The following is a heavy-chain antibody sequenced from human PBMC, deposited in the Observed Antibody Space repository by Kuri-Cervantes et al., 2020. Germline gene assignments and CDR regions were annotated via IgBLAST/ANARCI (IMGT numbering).Heavy chain of an antibody. CDR2: ISYDGSNK. D-gene: IGHD6-13*01. V-gene: IGHV3-30-3*01. CDR3: ARSNIAAAGTNFDY. J-gene: IGHJ4*02. CDR1: GFTFSSYA. Sequence: GESLKISSAASGFTFSSYAMHWVRQAPGKGLEWVAVISYDGSNKYYADSVKGRFTISRDNSKNTLYLQMNSLSAEETAVYYCARSNIAAAGTNFDYWGQGTLVTVSS.